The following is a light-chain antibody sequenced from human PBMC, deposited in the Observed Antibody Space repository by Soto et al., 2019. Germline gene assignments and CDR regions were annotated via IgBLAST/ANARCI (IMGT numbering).Light chain of an antibody. J-gene: IGKJ2*01. CDR3: QQYNNWPYT. V-gene: IGKV3-15*01. CDR2: GAS. CDR1: QSVSSK. Sequence: IMMTQSPATLSVSPGERVTLSCRASQSVSSKLVWYQQKRGQAPRLLIYGASTRATGIPDRFSGSGSGTEFTLTISSLQSEDFAVYYCQQYNNWPYTFGRGTKLEIK.